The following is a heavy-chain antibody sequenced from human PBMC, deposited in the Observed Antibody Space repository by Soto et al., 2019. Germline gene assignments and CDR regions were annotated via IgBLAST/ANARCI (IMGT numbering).Heavy chain of an antibody. Sequence: GGSLRLSCTASGFTFGDYAMSWFRQAPGKGLEWVGFIRSKAYGGTTEYAASVKGRFTISRDDSKSIAYLQMNSLKTEDTAVYYCTRTPYCSSTSCFVSVYMEVWGKGTTVTVSS. CDR1: GFTFGDYA. J-gene: IGHJ6*03. V-gene: IGHV3-49*03. D-gene: IGHD2-2*01. CDR3: TRTPYCSSTSCFVSVYMEV. CDR2: IRSKAYGGTT.